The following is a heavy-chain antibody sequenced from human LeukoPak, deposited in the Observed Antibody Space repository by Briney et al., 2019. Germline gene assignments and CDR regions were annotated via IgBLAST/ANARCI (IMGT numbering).Heavy chain of an antibody. CDR1: GFTFEDYA. V-gene: IGHV3-9*01. Sequence: GGSLRLSCAASGFTFEDYAMHWVRLAPGKGLEWVSGISWNSGDIGYADSVKGRFTISRDNAKNSLYLQMNSLRAEDTAVYYCARDRLGSSDYWGQGTLVTVSS. CDR2: ISWNSGDI. CDR3: ARDRLGSSDY. J-gene: IGHJ4*02. D-gene: IGHD6-6*01.